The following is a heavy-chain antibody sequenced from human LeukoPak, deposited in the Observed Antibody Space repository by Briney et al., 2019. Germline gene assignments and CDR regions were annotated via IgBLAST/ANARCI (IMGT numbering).Heavy chain of an antibody. Sequence: GGSLRLSCAASGFTFSSYAMSWVRQAPGKGLEWVSAISGSGGSTYYADSVKGRFTTSRDNSKNTLYLQMTSLRAEDTAVYYCAKDWYSSSYNYWGQGTLVTVSS. D-gene: IGHD6-6*01. CDR3: AKDWYSSSYNY. CDR2: ISGSGGST. CDR1: GFTFSSYA. V-gene: IGHV3-23*01. J-gene: IGHJ4*02.